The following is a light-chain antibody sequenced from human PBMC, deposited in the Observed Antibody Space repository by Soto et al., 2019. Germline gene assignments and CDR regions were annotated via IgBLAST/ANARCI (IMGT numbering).Light chain of an antibody. CDR3: LLSYRGPVV. CDR1: TGAVTSGHY. CDR2: DTS. J-gene: IGLJ2*01. V-gene: IGLV7-46*01. Sequence: QAVVTQEPSLTVSPGGTVTLTCGSSTGAVTSGHYPYWFQQRPGQAPRSLIYDTSNTHSWTPARFSGSLLGGKAALTLSGAQPEDEAEYYCLLSYRGPVVFGGGTQLTVL.